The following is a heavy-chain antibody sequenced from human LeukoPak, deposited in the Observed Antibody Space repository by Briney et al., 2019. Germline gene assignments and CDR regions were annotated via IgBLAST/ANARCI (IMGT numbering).Heavy chain of an antibody. CDR2: IDHDAIVR. Sequence: GGSLRLSCAASGFTFSDYYMSWIRQAPGKGLEWVANIDHDAIVRNYVDSVEGRFTISRDDAKNSLYLQMDSLRVEDSAVYYCAREASGYDYWGRGTLVTVSS. J-gene: IGHJ4*02. CDR1: GFTFSDYY. V-gene: IGHV3-7*01. D-gene: IGHD2-15*01. CDR3: AREASGYDY.